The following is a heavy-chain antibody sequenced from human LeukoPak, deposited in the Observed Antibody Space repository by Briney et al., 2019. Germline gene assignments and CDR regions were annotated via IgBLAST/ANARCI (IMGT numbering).Heavy chain of an antibody. CDR1: GYTFTSYA. D-gene: IGHD6-19*01. CDR2: INTNTGNP. Sequence: ASVKVSCKASGYTFTSYAMNWVRQAPGQGPEWMGWINTNTGNPTYAQGFTGRFVFSLDTSVSTAYLQISSLKAEDTAVYYCAREGGSGWYQAVDIWGQGTMVTVSS. J-gene: IGHJ3*02. V-gene: IGHV7-4-1*02. CDR3: AREGGSGWYQAVDI.